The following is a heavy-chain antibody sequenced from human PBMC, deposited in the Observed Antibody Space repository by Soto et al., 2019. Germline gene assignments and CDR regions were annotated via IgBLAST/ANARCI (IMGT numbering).Heavy chain of an antibody. CDR3: AKHGGPSYSYYFDS. CDR1: GFTFSNYA. D-gene: IGHD2-15*01. V-gene: IGHV3-23*01. Sequence: EVQLLESGGGLVQPGGSLRLSCAASGFTFSNYAMTWVRQAPGKGLEWVSVIRGSGDVTYYADSVQGRFAISRDNSKNTLYLQMNSLRDEDTAIYYCAKHGGPSYSYYFDSWGQGTLVTVSS. CDR2: IRGSGDVT. J-gene: IGHJ4*02.